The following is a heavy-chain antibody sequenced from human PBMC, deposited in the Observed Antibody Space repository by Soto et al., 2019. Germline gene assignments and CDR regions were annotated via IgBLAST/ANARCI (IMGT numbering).Heavy chain of an antibody. CDR1: VFTFSIYS. CDR2: ISTSSSYI. J-gene: IGHJ6*02. CDR3: ARDRYHYGMDV. Sequence: WGARRVSCASSVFTFSIYSMTWVRQAPGKGLELVSSISTSSSYIYYADSVKGRFTISRDNAKNSLYLQMNSRRAEDTAVYYCARDRYHYGMDVWGQGTPVTVSS. V-gene: IGHV3-21*01.